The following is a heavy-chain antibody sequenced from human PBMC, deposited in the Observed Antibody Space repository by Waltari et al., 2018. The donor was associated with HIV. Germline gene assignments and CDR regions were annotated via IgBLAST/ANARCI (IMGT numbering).Heavy chain of an antibody. V-gene: IGHV4-59*01. CDR2: VKYDGTT. Sequence: QVQLQESGPGLVRPSETLSLTCSVSGGSIRSYYWGWIRQPPGKGLEWIGNVKYDGTTNFNFSLESRVTISVDTSKNQFSLNLHSVTAADTAVYFCARDPPRSGYYNSPASGAFDIWGQGTLVTVSS. CDR3: ARDPPRSGYYNSPASGAFDI. CDR1: GGSIRSYY. D-gene: IGHD3-3*01. J-gene: IGHJ3*02.